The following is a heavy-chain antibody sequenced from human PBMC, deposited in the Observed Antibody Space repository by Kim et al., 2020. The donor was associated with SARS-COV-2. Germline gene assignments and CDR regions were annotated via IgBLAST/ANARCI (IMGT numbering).Heavy chain of an antibody. J-gene: IGHJ6*02. V-gene: IGHV1-18*04. CDR2: ISAYNGNT. Sequence: ASVKVSCKASGYTFTSYGISWVRQAPGQGLEWMGWISAYNGNTNYAQKLQGRVTMTTDTSTSTAYMELRSLRSDDTAVYYCARVAHPDKIVVLPNYYYGMDVWGQGTTVTVSS. D-gene: IGHD2-2*01. CDR1: GYTFTSYG. CDR3: ARVAHPDKIVVLPNYYYGMDV.